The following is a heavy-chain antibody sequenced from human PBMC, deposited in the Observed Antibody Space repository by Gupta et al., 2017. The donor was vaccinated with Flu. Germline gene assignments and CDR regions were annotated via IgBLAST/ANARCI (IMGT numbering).Heavy chain of an antibody. V-gene: IGHV1-2*06. CDR1: YTFTGHY. D-gene: IGHD1-7*01. CDR2: INPYSGDT. CDR3: ARVSNSERIED. Sequence: YTFTGHYLHWVRQAPGQGLEWLGRINPYSGDTNYPQKFQGRVTMTRDTSVSTGYMELNRLGSDDTAVYYCARVSNSERIEDWGQGTLVTVSS. J-gene: IGHJ4*02.